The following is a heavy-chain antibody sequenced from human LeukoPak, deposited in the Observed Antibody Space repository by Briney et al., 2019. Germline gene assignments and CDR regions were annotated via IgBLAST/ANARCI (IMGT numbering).Heavy chain of an antibody. D-gene: IGHD1-7*01. CDR3: ARGPEGIEYNWNSGWFDP. CDR2: ISSSSSYI. J-gene: IGHJ5*02. Sequence: KSGGSLRLSCAASGFTFSSYSMNWVRQAPGKGLEWVSSISSSSSYIYYADSVKGRFTISGDNAKNSLYLQMNSLRAEDTAVYYCARGPEGIEYNWNSGWFDPWGQGTLVTVSS. CDR1: GFTFSSYS. V-gene: IGHV3-21*01.